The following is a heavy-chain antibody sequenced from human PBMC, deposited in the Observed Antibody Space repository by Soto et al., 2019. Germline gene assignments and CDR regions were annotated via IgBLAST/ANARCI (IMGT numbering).Heavy chain of an antibody. CDR3: VRDLWGFES. D-gene: IGHD3-16*01. CDR2: IDSEGGST. J-gene: IGHJ4*02. V-gene: IGHV3-64D*08. Sequence: QPGGSLRLSCAASGFIFSNYAMNWVRQGPGKGLECVSVIDSEGGSTNCADSVRGRFTISRDNSKNTLNLQMSSLRAEDTAVYYCVRDLWGFESWGQGTLVTVSS. CDR1: GFIFSNYA.